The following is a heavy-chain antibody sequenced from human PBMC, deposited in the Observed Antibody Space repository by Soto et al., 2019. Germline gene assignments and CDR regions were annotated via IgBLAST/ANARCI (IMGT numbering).Heavy chain of an antibody. V-gene: IGHV4-59*01. J-gene: IGHJ3*02. CDR2: IYYSGST. CDR1: GGPISSYY. Sequence: PSETLSLTCTVSGGPISSYYWSWIRQPPGKGLEWIGYIYYSGSTNYNPSLKSRVTISVDTSKNQFSLKLSSVTAADTAVYYCASHIGWSTVTPDAFDIWGQGTMVTVSS. D-gene: IGHD4-17*01. CDR3: ASHIGWSTVTPDAFDI.